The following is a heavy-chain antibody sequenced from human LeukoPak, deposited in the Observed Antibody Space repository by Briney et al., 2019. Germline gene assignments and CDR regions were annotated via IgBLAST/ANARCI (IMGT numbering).Heavy chain of an antibody. V-gene: IGHV3-30*04. Sequence: GGSLRLSCAASGFTFSSYVMHWVRQAPGKGLEWVAIISDDGGNEYYADSVKGRFTISRDNSKNTLYLQMNSLRAADTAVYYCARDPYSGSYGDYYYYYMDVWGKGTTVTIFS. CDR1: GFTFSSYV. CDR3: ARDPYSGSYGDYYYYYMDV. D-gene: IGHD1-26*01. J-gene: IGHJ6*03. CDR2: ISDDGGNE.